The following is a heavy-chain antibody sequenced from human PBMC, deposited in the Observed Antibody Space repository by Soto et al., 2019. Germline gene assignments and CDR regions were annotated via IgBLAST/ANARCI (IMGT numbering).Heavy chain of an antibody. CDR2: ISWDGGST. CDR1: GFTFDDYT. D-gene: IGHD6-13*01. Sequence: EVKLVESGGVVVQPGGSLRLSCAASGFTFDDYTMHWVRQAPGKGLEWVSLISWDGGSTYYADSVKGRFTISRDNSKNSLYLQMNSLRTEDTALYYCAKDIGGGQQLVFDYWGQGTLVTVSS. V-gene: IGHV3-43*01. J-gene: IGHJ4*02. CDR3: AKDIGGGQQLVFDY.